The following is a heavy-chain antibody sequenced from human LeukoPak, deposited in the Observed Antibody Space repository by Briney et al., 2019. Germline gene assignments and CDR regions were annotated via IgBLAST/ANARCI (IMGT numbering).Heavy chain of an antibody. D-gene: IGHD3-10*01. Sequence: PWGSLRLSCPASGFTFSIYAMHWVRQAPGQGLESVSVIPSNGGSTYYADSVKGRFTISRDNSKNTLYLQMSSLRVEDTAVYYCARESSGGGNFDYWGQGTLVTVSS. CDR2: IPSNGGST. V-gene: IGHV3-64D*06. CDR1: GFTFSIYA. CDR3: ARESSGGGNFDY. J-gene: IGHJ4*02.